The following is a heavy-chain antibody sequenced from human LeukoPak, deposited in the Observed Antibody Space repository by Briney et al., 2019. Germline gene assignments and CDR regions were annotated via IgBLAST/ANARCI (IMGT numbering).Heavy chain of an antibody. CDR3: AKGRKWELPFDY. D-gene: IGHD1-26*01. CDR1: GFTFSSYA. V-gene: IGHV3-23*01. J-gene: IGHJ4*02. Sequence: GGSLRLSCAASGFTFSSYAMSWVRQAPGKGLEWVLAISGSGGKTYYADSVKGRFTISRDNSKNTLYLQMNSLRAEDTAVYYCAKGRKWELPFDYWGQGTLVTVSS. CDR2: ISGSGGKT.